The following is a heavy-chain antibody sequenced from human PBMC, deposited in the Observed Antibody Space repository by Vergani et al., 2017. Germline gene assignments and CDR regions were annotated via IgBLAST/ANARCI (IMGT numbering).Heavy chain of an antibody. CDR1: GFTFDDYA. V-gene: IGHV3-9*01. Sequence: EVQLVESGGGLVQPGRSLRLSCAASGFTFDDYAMHWVRQVPGKGLEWVSGISWNSGGIGYADSVKGRFTISRDNAKNSLYRQMNSLRAEDTALYYCVKAGGVIAAASSPLGAFDIWGQGTMVTVSS. CDR3: VKAGGVIAAASSPLGAFDI. CDR2: ISWNSGGI. D-gene: IGHD6-13*01. J-gene: IGHJ3*02.